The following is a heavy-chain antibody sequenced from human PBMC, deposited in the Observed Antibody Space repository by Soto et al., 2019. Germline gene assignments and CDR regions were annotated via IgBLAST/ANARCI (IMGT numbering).Heavy chain of an antibody. CDR1: GFTFSTYT. CDR3: TRTPDY. J-gene: IGHJ4*02. Sequence: PGGSLRLSCVASGFTFSTYTMTWVRQAPGKGLEWVASRNSISNSVYDVDSVRGRFTISRGNSKNLLFLQLNSLRPEDTDSYYCTRTPDYWGPGTLVTVSS. V-gene: IGHV3-21*01. CDR2: RNSISNSV.